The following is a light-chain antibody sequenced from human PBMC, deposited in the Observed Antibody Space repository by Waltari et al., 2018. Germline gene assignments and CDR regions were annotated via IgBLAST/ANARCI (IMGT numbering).Light chain of an antibody. Sequence: EVVLTQSPGTLSLSPGERATLSCRASQSVASTYLAWYQQKPGQAPRLLSYAASSRATGIPDRFSGSASGTDFTLTINRLEPEDSAVYFCQQYGSSPLFTFGPGTKVDI. V-gene: IGKV3-20*01. CDR1: QSVASTY. CDR3: QQYGSSPLFT. J-gene: IGKJ3*01. CDR2: AAS.